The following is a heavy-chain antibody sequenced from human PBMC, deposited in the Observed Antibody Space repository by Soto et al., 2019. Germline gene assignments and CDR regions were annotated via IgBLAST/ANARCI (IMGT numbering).Heavy chain of an antibody. Sequence: GGSLRLSCAASGFTFSSYAMSWVRQAPGKGLEWVPAISGSGGSTYYAESVKGRFTISRDNSKNTLFLQMNSLRAEDTAVYYCAKDRESSGWYPKPYFDYWGQGTLVTVSS. J-gene: IGHJ4*02. CDR1: GFTFSSYA. CDR2: ISGSGGST. D-gene: IGHD6-19*01. CDR3: AKDRESSGWYPKPYFDY. V-gene: IGHV3-23*01.